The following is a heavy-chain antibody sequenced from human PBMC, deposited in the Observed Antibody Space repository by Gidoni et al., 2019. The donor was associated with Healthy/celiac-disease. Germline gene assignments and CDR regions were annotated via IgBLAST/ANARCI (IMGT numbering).Heavy chain of an antibody. CDR3: ARGFERDCSSTSCYKAFDY. D-gene: IGHD2-2*02. Sequence: VQLQQSGAGLLKPSDTLSLTCAVYGGSFRGYYWSWLRPPPGKGLEWIGEINHSGSTNYNPSLKSRVTISVDTSKNQFSLKLSSVTAADTAVYYCARGFERDCSSTSCYKAFDYWGQGTLVTVSS. J-gene: IGHJ4*02. CDR2: INHSGST. V-gene: IGHV4-34*01. CDR1: GGSFRGYY.